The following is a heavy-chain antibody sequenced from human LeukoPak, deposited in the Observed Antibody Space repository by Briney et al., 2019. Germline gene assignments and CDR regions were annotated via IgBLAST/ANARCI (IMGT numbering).Heavy chain of an antibody. Sequence: PGGSLRLSCAASGFTFSSYWMNWVRQAPGKGLVWVSRINSDGSSTIYADSVKGRFTISRDNAKNTVYLQMNSLRAEDTALYYCARIRNTGDFDYWGQGTLVTVSS. CDR2: INSDGSST. J-gene: IGHJ4*02. CDR3: ARIRNTGDFDY. CDR1: GFTFSSYW. D-gene: IGHD3-16*01. V-gene: IGHV3-74*01.